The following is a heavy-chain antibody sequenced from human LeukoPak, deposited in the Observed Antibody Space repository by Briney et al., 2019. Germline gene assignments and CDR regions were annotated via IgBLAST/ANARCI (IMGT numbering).Heavy chain of an antibody. V-gene: IGHV1-2*02. CDR3: AAAVGHYDFWSGYWALDY. CDR2: INPNSGGT. J-gene: IGHJ4*02. D-gene: IGHD3-3*01. CDR1: GYTFTGYY. Sequence: GASVKVSCKASGYTFTGYYMHWVRQAPGQGLEWMGWINPNSGGTNYAQKFQERVTITRDMSTSTAYMELSSLRSEDTAVYYCAAAVGHYDFWSGYWALDYWGQGTLVTVSS.